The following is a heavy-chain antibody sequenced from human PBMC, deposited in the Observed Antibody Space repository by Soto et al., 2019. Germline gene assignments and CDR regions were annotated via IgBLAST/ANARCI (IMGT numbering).Heavy chain of an antibody. D-gene: IGHD5-18*01. J-gene: IGHJ6*02. V-gene: IGHV1-46*01. CDR3: ARDMTAMVTEYYYYGMDV. CDR2: INPSGGST. Sequence: GASVKVSCKASGYTFTSYYMHWVRQAPGQGLEWMGIINPSGGSTSYAQKFQGRVTMTRDTSTSTVYMELSSLRSEDTAVYYWARDMTAMVTEYYYYGMDVWGQGTTVTVSS. CDR1: GYTFTSYY.